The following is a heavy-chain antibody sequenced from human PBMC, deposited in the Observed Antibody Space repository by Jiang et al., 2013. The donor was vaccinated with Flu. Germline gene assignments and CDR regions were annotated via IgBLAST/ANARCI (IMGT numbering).Heavy chain of an antibody. J-gene: IGHJ4*02. Sequence: KPTQTLTLTCTVSGFSLSDRTMGVGWIRQPPGKALELLAHIFSNDEKSYSTSLRRRLTISKDTSKSQVVLNMTNMDRGDTATYFCARMRYECGGDCYWTFDFXGQGTLVTVSA. CDR1: GFSLSDRTMG. CDR2: IFSNDEK. V-gene: IGHV2-26*01. CDR3: ARMRYECGGDCYWTFDF. D-gene: IGHD2-21*02.